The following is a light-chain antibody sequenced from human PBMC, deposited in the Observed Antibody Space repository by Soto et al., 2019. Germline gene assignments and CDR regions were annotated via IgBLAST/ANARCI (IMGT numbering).Light chain of an antibody. CDR3: QHYGSSPPVT. J-gene: IGKJ5*01. Sequence: EVLMTQSPGTVYVSPGERATLTCRASESVSTNLAWYQQRPGLAPRLLVYGASKRATGIPGRFRGSGSGTEFTLTISGLEPEDFAVYFCQHYGSSPPVTFGQGTRLEIK. V-gene: IGKV3-20*01. CDR1: ESVSTN. CDR2: GAS.